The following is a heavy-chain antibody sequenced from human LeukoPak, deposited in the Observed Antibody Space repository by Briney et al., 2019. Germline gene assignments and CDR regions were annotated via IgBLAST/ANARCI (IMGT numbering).Heavy chain of an antibody. V-gene: IGHV4-59*01. CDR3: AGVGGKYYYDSSGYYRVKNDAFDI. J-gene: IGHJ3*02. D-gene: IGHD3-22*01. CDR2: IYYSGST. CDR1: GGSISSYY. Sequence: SETLSLTCTVSGGSISSYYWSWIRQPPGKGLEWIGYIYYSGSTNYNPSLKSRVTISVDTSKNQFSLKLSSVTAADTAVYYCAGVGGKYYYDSSGYYRVKNDAFDIWGQGTMVTVSS.